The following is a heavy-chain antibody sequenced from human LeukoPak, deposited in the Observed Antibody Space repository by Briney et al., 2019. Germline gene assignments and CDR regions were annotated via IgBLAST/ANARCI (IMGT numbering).Heavy chain of an antibody. J-gene: IGHJ3*02. CDR1: GGTFSSYA. CDR2: IIPILGIA. CDR3: ASGRGPLSSGYDLKPDAFDI. D-gene: IGHD5-12*01. Sequence: ASVKVSCKASGGTFSSYAISWVRQAPGQGLEWMGRIIPILGIANYAQKFQGRVTITADKSTSTAYMELSSLRSEDTAVYYCASGRGPLSSGYDLKPDAFDIWGQGTMVTVSS. V-gene: IGHV1-69*04.